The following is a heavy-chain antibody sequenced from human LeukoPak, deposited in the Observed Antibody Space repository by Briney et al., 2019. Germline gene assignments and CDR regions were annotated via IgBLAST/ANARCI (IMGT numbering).Heavy chain of an antibody. V-gene: IGHV1-46*01. CDR1: GYTFTSYY. CDR2: INPSGGST. Sequence: ASVKVSCKASGYTFTSYYMHWVRQAPGQGLEWMGIINPSGGSTSYAQKFQGRVTMTRDTSTSTVYMELSSLRSEDTAVYYCARDRPYYYGSGTNWSDPWGQGTLVTVSP. J-gene: IGHJ5*02. D-gene: IGHD3-10*01. CDR3: ARDRPYYYGSGTNWSDP.